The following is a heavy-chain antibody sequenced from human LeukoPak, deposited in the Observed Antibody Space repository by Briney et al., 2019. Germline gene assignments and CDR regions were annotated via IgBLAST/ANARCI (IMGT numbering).Heavy chain of an antibody. D-gene: IGHD2-2*01. Sequence: GESLKISCKGSGYSFTSYWIGWVRQMPGKGREWMGIIYPGDSDTRYSPSSQGQVTISADKSISTAYLQWSSLKASDTAMYYCARTTLVPAAKTKRLILGHGMDVWGQGTTVTVSS. V-gene: IGHV5-51*01. CDR2: IYPGDSDT. CDR3: ARTTLVPAAKTKRLILGHGMDV. J-gene: IGHJ6*02. CDR1: GYSFTSYW.